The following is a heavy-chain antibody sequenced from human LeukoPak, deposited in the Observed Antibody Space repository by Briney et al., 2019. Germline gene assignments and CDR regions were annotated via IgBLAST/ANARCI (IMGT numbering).Heavy chain of an antibody. CDR2: ISYDGSNK. CDR1: GFTFSSYG. J-gene: IGHJ4*02. Sequence: GGSLRLSCAASGFTFSSYGMHWVRQAPGKGLEWVAVISYDGSNKYYADSVKGRFTISRDNSKNTLYLQMNSLRAEDTAVYYCAKGSVGYWGQGTLVTVSS. V-gene: IGHV3-30*18. CDR3: AKGSVGY.